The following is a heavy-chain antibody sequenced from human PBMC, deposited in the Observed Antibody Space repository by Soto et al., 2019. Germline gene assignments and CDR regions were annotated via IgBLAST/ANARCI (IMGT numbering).Heavy chain of an antibody. Sequence: GESLKISCVASGFTVSSNYMSWVRQAPGKGLEWVSVFYSGGDTYYSDSVKGRFTISRDNFKNTVYLQMSSLRAEDTAVYYCARATAPLRGYFQLWGQGTLVTVSS. CDR2: FYSGGDT. CDR3: ARATAPLRGYFQL. D-gene: IGHD3-10*01. V-gene: IGHV3-66*01. CDR1: GFTVSSNY. J-gene: IGHJ1*01.